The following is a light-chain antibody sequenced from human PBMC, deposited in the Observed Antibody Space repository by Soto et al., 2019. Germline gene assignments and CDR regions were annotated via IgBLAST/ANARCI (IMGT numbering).Light chain of an antibody. Sequence: QSALTQPASVSGFPGQSITISCTGTSSDIGAYHYVSWYQRHPGKAPNLMIYDVSNRPSVISDRFSGSKSGNTASLTISGLQVEDEGDYYCSSYTTSRTVVLGGGTKLTVL. CDR1: SSDIGAYHY. V-gene: IGLV2-14*03. CDR3: SSYTTSRTVV. CDR2: DVS. J-gene: IGLJ2*01.